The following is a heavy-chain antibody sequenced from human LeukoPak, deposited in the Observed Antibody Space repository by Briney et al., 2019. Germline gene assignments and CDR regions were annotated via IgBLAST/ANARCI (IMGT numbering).Heavy chain of an antibody. CDR1: GFSLSTSGVG. Sequence: SGPTLVKPTQTLTLTCTFSGFSLSTSGVGVGWIRQPPGKALEWLALIYWDDDKRYSPSLKSRLTITKDTSKNQVVLTMTNMDPVDTATYYCARVPGSVQRAFFDYWGQGTLVTVSS. CDR2: IYWDDDK. D-gene: IGHD1-26*01. J-gene: IGHJ4*02. V-gene: IGHV2-5*02. CDR3: ARVPGSVQRAFFDY.